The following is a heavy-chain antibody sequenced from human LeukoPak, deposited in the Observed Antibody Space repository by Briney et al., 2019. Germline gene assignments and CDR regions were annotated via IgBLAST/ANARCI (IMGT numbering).Heavy chain of an antibody. D-gene: IGHD4-11*01. CDR1: GGSISSYY. Sequence: SETLSLTCTVSGGSISSYYWSWIRQPPGKGLEWIGYIYYSGSTNYNPSLKSRVTISVDTSKNQFSLKLSSVTAADTAVYYCARERRIYSTVLYYYYGMDVWGQGTTVTVSS. V-gene: IGHV4-59*01. CDR2: IYYSGST. CDR3: ARERRIYSTVLYYYYGMDV. J-gene: IGHJ6*02.